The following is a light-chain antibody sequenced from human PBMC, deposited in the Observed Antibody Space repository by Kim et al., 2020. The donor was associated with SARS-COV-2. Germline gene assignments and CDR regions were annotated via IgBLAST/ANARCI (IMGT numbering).Light chain of an antibody. Sequence: EVVLTQSPGTLSLSPGERATLSCRASQSVSSANLAWYQQRSGQAPRLLIYGASTWATGIPDRFSGSGSGTDFTLTISRLEPEDFAVYYCQQYHSSPRTFGQGTKVDIK. CDR2: GAS. J-gene: IGKJ1*01. CDR3: QQYHSSPRT. CDR1: QSVSSAN. V-gene: IGKV3-20*01.